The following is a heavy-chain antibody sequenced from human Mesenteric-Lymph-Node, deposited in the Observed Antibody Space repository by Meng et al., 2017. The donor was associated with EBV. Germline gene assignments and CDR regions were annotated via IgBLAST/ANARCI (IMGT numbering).Heavy chain of an antibody. D-gene: IGHD3-22*01. J-gene: IGHJ5*02. CDR3: ARQYYYDPNWYFDP. CDR2: PYKLGT. V-gene: IGHV4-61*08. CDR1: GGFVNRGGYH. Sequence: GQLEASGPGLVKVSGTLSLTCPFSGGFVNRGGYHLNWVRQPPGEGLEWIWYYPYKLGTNYNVSLKNRVTIALDTSNNQFSLKLHSVTAADTAVYYCARQYYYDPNWYFDPWGQGALVTVSS.